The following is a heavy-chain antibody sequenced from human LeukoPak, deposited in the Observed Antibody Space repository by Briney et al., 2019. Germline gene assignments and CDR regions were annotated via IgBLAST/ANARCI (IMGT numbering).Heavy chain of an antibody. Sequence: PGGSLRLSCAASGFTFSSYGMHWVRQAPGKGLEWVAVISYDGSNKYYADSVKGRFTISRDNSKNTLYLQMNSLRAEDTAVYYCATIAAAGFPLDYWGQGTLVTVSS. CDR2: ISYDGSNK. V-gene: IGHV3-30*03. CDR3: ATIAAAGFPLDY. D-gene: IGHD6-13*01. J-gene: IGHJ4*02. CDR1: GFTFSSYG.